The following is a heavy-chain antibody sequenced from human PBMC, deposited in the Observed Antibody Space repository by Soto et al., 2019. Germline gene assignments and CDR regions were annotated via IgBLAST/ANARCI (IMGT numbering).Heavy chain of an antibody. CDR1: GFTFSSYN. J-gene: IGHJ6*03. CDR3: AGGGIMYGDYRSMDV. D-gene: IGHD4-17*01. V-gene: IGHV3-21*01. Sequence: EVQLVESGGGLVKHGGSLRLSCAASGFTFSSYNMNWVRQAPGKGLEWVSSLSSSSSYIYYADSVKGRFTISRDNAKNSLYLQMNSLRAEDTAVYYCAGGGIMYGDYRSMDVWGKGTTVTVSS. CDR2: LSSSSSYI.